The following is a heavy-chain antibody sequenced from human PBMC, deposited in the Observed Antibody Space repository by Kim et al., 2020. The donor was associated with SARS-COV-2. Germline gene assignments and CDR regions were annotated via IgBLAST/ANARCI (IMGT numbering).Heavy chain of an antibody. V-gene: IGHV1-46*03. Sequence: ASVKVSCKASGFPFTDFYMHCVRQAPGQGLEWMGLINPTNGNTWYAQKFQGRITMTAATSTNTIYMELHSLKSDDSALYYCSRMASSVSFDSCGQGTLVT. CDR1: GFPFTDFY. J-gene: IGHJ4*02. CDR3: SRMASSVSFDS. CDR2: INPTNGNT.